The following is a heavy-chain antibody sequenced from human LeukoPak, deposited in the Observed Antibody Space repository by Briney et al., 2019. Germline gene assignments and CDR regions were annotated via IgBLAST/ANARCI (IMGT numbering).Heavy chain of an antibody. CDR3: ARDTSDAFDY. CDR1: GYTFTSYG. Sequence: GASVKVSCKASGYTFTSYGISWVRQAPGQGLEWMGRINPNSGGTNYAQKFQGRVTMTRDTSISTAYMELSRLGSDDTAVYYCARDTSDAFDYWGQGTLVTVSS. J-gene: IGHJ4*02. CDR2: INPNSGGT. D-gene: IGHD1-26*01. V-gene: IGHV1-2*06.